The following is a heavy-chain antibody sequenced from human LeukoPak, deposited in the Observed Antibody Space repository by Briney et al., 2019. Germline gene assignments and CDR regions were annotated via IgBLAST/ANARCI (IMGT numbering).Heavy chain of an antibody. CDR3: AKGGYDYDISGYGY. CDR1: GFTFSGYG. Sequence: GGSLRLSCAASGFTFSGYGMHWVRQAPGKGLEWVAVIWYDESNKYYADSVKGRFTISRDNSKNTLYLQMNSLRAEDTAVYYCAKGGYDYDISGYGYRGQGTLVTVSS. V-gene: IGHV3-33*03. J-gene: IGHJ4*02. CDR2: IWYDESNK. D-gene: IGHD3-22*01.